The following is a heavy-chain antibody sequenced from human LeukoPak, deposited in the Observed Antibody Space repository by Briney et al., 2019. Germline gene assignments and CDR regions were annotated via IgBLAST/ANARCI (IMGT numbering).Heavy chain of an antibody. V-gene: IGHV4-4*02. D-gene: IGHD1-1*01. CDR2: IYHSGST. J-gene: IGHJ3*01. Sequence: TSGTLSLTCAVSGGSISSSDWWAWVRQPPGEGLEWIGEIYHSGSTKYNPSLKSRVTISVDKSKNQFSLKVSSVTAADTAVYYCARDASLQMGAFDVWGHGTMVTVSS. CDR1: GGSISSSDW. CDR3: ARDASLQMGAFDV.